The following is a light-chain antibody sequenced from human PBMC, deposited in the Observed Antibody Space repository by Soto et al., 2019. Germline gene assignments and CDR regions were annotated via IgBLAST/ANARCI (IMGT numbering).Light chain of an antibody. Sequence: DIQMTQSPSSLSASVGDRVTITCQASQDISNYLNWYQQKPGKAPKLLIYDASNLETGVPSRFSGSGSGTDFVLTISSLQPEDSATYYCQQLDSMPITFGQGTRLEIK. CDR2: DAS. CDR1: QDISNY. V-gene: IGKV1-33*01. J-gene: IGKJ5*01. CDR3: QQLDSMPIT.